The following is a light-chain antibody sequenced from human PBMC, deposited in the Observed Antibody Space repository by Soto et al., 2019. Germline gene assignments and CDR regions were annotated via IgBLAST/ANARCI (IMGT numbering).Light chain of an antibody. CDR2: RAS. CDR3: MQGTRWPPT. CDR1: QSLVYSDGNAY. J-gene: IGKJ1*01. Sequence: DVVMTQSPLSLPVTLGQPASISCRSSQSLVYSDGNAYLSWFQQRPGQSPRRLIYRASNRDSGVPDRISGSGSGTDFTLQINRVEAEDFGIYYCMQGTRWPPTFGRGTRVEIK. V-gene: IGKV2-30*01.